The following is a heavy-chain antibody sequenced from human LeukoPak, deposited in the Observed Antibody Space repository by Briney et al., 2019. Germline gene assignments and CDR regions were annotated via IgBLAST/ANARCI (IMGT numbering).Heavy chain of an antibody. J-gene: IGHJ4*02. Sequence: GASVKVSCKASGYTFTGYYMDWVRQAPGQGLEWMGWINPNSGGTSYAQKFQGRVTMTRDTSISTAYMELSRLRSDDTAVYYCARTRSPSYGDYYYFDYWRQGTLVTVSS. CDR1: GYTFTGYY. CDR3: ARTRSPSYGDYYYFDY. V-gene: IGHV1-2*02. CDR2: INPNSGGT. D-gene: IGHD4-17*01.